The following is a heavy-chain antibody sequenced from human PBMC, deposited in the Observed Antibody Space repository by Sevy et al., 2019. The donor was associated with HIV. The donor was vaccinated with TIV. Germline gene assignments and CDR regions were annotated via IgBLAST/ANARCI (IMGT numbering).Heavy chain of an antibody. CDR1: GFTFSSYE. Sequence: GGSLRVSCVASGFTFSSYEMNWVRQAPGKGLEWVSYISNSGSIIYYEDSVKGRFTISRDNAKNSLYLQMNSLRAEDTAVYYCAREDGSRQYFQYRGQGTLVTVSS. V-gene: IGHV3-48*03. CDR3: AREDGSRQYFQY. J-gene: IGHJ1*01. CDR2: ISNSGSII. D-gene: IGHD6-13*01.